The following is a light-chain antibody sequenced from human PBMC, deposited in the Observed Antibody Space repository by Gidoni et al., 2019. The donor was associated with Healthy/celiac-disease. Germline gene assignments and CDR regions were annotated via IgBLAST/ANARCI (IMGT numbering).Light chain of an antibody. V-gene: IGKV1-5*03. Sequence: DIQMTQSPSTLSASVGDRVTITCRASQSISSWLAWYQQKPGKAPKLLIYKASSLESGVPSRFSGSGYGTEFTLTISSLQPDDFATYYCKQYNSYSSITVGQGTRLEIK. CDR2: KAS. CDR1: QSISSW. CDR3: KQYNSYSSIT. J-gene: IGKJ5*01.